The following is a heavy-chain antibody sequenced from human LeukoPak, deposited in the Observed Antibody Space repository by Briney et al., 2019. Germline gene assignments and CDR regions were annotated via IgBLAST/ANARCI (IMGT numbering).Heavy chain of an antibody. CDR2: INPNSGGT. J-gene: IGHJ4*02. D-gene: IGHD5-12*01. CDR3: ARVGRGNSGYDLDY. Sequence: ASVKVSCKASGGTFSSYAISWVRQAPGQGLEWMGWINPNSGGTNYAQKFQGRVTMTRDTSISTAYMELSRLRSDDTAVYYCARVGRGNSGYDLDYWGQGTLVTVSS. V-gene: IGHV1-2*02. CDR1: GGTFSSYA.